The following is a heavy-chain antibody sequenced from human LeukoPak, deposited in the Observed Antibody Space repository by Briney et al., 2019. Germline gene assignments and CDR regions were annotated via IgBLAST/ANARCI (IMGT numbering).Heavy chain of an antibody. V-gene: IGHV3-33*01. CDR1: GFTFSVYG. CDR2: IWYDGSKT. Sequence: GGSLRLSCAASGFTFSVYGMHWVRQAPGRGLEWVAVIWYDGSKTYYTHSVKGRFTISRDNSKNTLYLQMNSLRAEDTAVYYCARGWAMVRGVPFDYWGQGTLVTVSS. J-gene: IGHJ4*02. D-gene: IGHD3-10*01. CDR3: ARGWAMVRGVPFDY.